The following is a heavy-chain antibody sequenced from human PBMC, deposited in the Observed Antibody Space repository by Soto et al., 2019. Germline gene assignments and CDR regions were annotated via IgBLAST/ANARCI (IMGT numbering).Heavy chain of an antibody. CDR2: ISYDGSKK. CDR1: GFTFSSYG. J-gene: IGHJ6*02. V-gene: IGHV3-30*18. D-gene: IGHD3-16*01. Sequence: GGSLRLSCAASGFTFSSYGMHWVRQAPGKGLEWVAVISYDGSKKYYADSVKGRFTISRDNSKNTLYLQMNSLRAEDTAVYYCAKDLWGVDPNYYGMDVWGQGTTVTVSS. CDR3: AKDLWGVDPNYYGMDV.